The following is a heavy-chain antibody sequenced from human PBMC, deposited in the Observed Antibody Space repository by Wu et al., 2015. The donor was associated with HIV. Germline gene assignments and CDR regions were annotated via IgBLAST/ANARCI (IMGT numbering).Heavy chain of an antibody. D-gene: IGHD3-9*01. CDR2: INPNTGAT. CDR3: ARDKRGYDVLTGYYIYFDH. J-gene: IGHJ4*02. CDR1: GYTFSDYY. V-gene: IGHV1-2*02. Sequence: QVHLMQSGSEVKKPGASMKVSCKASGYTFSDYYIQWVRQVPGQGLEWMGWINPNTGATNYAQKFEDRVSMTRETSITTAYMELRSLRSDDTAVYFCARDKRGYDVLTGYYIYFDHWAREGRSRVL.